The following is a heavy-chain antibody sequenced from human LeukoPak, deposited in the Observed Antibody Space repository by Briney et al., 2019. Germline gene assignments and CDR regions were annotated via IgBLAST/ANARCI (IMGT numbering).Heavy chain of an antibody. CDR1: GFTFSDYY. CDR3: ARALAIVGATTVIYFDY. Sequence: GGSLRLSCAASGFTFSDYYMSWIRQAPGKGLEWVSYISSSGSTIYYADSVKGRFTISRDNAKNSLYLQTNSLRAEDTAVYYCARALAIVGATTVIYFDYWGQGTLVTVSS. J-gene: IGHJ4*02. V-gene: IGHV3-11*04. D-gene: IGHD1-26*01. CDR2: ISSSGSTI.